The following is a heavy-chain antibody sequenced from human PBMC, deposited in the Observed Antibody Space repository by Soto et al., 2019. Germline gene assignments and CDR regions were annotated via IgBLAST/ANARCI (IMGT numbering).Heavy chain of an antibody. CDR3: ARGQRFSDWFDP. V-gene: IGHV4-4*07. J-gene: IGHJ5*02. Sequence: SETLSLTCSVPGGTISGYYWTWIRQPAGKGLEWIGRIYSSGNTKYNPSLQSRVTMSLDTSNNQFSLRLTSVTAADTAVYYCARGQRFSDWFDPWGQGTLVTVSS. CDR1: GGTISGYY. CDR2: IYSSGNT. D-gene: IGHD3-3*01.